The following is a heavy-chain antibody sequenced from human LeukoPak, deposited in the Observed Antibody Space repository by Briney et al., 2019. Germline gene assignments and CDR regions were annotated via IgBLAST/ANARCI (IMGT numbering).Heavy chain of an antibody. J-gene: IGHJ4*02. CDR2: IWFDGSNK. CDR1: GFIFSNDA. V-gene: IGHV3-33*06. CDR3: AKDQGYNSGWYALDY. Sequence: GRSLRLSCAASGFIFSNDAMHWVRQAPGKGLEWVAFIWFDGSNKHYADSVKVRFTISRDNSKNTLYLQMNSLRAEDTAVYYCAKDQGYNSGWYALDYWGQGTLVTVSS. D-gene: IGHD6-19*01.